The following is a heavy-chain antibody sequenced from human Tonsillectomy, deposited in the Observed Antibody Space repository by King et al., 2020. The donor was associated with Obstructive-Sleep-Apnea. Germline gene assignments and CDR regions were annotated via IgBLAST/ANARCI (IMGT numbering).Heavy chain of an antibody. CDR2: ISGSGGSA. V-gene: IGHV3-23*04. J-gene: IGHJ6*02. CDR1: GFSFSNNA. CDR3: AKDDYYYYGMDV. Sequence: VQLVESGGGLVQPGGSLRLSCAASGFSFSNNAMSWVRQAPGKGLEWVSAISGSGGSAHYADSVKGRLTISRDNSKNTLFLQMNTLRAEDTAVYYCAKDDYYYYGMDVWGQGTTVTVSS.